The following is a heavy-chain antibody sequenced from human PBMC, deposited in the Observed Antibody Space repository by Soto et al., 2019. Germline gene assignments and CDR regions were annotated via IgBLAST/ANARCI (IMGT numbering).Heavy chain of an antibody. V-gene: IGHV4-59*08. CDR3: ARGPILLWFGGFDY. J-gene: IGHJ4*01. D-gene: IGHD3-10*01. CDR2: IYYSGST. Sequence: SETLSLTCTVSGGSISSYYWSWIRQPPGKGLEWIGYIYYSGSTNYNPSLKSRVTISVDTSKNQFSLKLSSVTAADTAVYYCARGPILLWFGGFDYWGQGTLVNGSS. CDR1: GGSISSYY.